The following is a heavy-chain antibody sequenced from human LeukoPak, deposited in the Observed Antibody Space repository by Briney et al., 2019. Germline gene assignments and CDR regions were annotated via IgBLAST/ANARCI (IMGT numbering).Heavy chain of an antibody. CDR1: GGTFSSYA. CDR2: IIPIFGTA. V-gene: IGHV1-69*13. Sequence: SVKVSCKASGGTFSSYAISWVRQAPGQGLEWMGGIIPIFGTANYAQKFQGRVTITADESTSTAYMELSSLRSEDTAVYYCARGRYCSSTSCPNNWFDPWGQGTLVTVSS. J-gene: IGHJ5*02. D-gene: IGHD2-2*01. CDR3: ARGRYCSSTSCPNNWFDP.